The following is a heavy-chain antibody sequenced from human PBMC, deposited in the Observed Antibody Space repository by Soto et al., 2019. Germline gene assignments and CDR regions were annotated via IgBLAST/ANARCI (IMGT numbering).Heavy chain of an antibody. J-gene: IGHJ4*02. Sequence: QLQLQESGSGLVMPSQTLSLTCAVSGAPFTINFSSWSCLRQPQGKGLEWIGYIYDSGGTYYNPSLKSRVTLSVDSSKNQFSLKLSSVTAADTAVYYCARVNLLWFVEDHWGQGTLVTVSS. CDR3: ARVNLLWFVEDH. CDR2: IYDSGGT. CDR1: GAPFTINFSS. D-gene: IGHD3-10*01. V-gene: IGHV4-30-2*01.